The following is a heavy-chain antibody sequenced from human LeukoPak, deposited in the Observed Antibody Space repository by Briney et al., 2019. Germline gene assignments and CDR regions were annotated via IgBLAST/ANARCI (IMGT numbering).Heavy chain of an antibody. CDR3: ARLLWLRYYYYGMDV. Sequence: GESLQISCKGSGYSFTSYWIGWVRPMPGKGLEWMGIIYPGDSDTRYSPSFQGQVTISADKSISTAYLQWSSLKASDTAMYYCARLLWLRYYYYGMDVWGQGTTVTVSS. CDR2: IYPGDSDT. D-gene: IGHD5-12*01. CDR1: GYSFTSYW. J-gene: IGHJ6*02. V-gene: IGHV5-51*01.